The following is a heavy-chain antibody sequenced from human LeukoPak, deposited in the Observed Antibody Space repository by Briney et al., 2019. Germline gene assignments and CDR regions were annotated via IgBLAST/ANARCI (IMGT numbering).Heavy chain of an antibody. V-gene: IGHV1-18*01. D-gene: IGHD3-3*02. CDR3: ARDPRIFGVVPEGGMDV. CDR2: ISAYNGNT. Sequence: GASVKVSCKASGYTFTSYGISWVRQAPGQGLEWVGWISAYNGNTNYAQKLQGRVTMTTDTSTSTAYMELRSLRSDDTAVYYCARDPRIFGVVPEGGMDVWGQGTTVTVSS. CDR1: GYTFTSYG. J-gene: IGHJ6*02.